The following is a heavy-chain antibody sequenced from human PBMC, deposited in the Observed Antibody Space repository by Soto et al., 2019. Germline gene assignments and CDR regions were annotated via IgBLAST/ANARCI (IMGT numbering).Heavy chain of an antibody. D-gene: IGHD5-12*01. J-gene: IGHJ6*02. CDR1: GFTFSGYG. V-gene: IGHV3-30*03. Sequence: QVQLVESGGGVVQPGTSLRLSCAASGFTFSGYGVHWVRQAPGKGLEWVATISYDETATYYSDSVKGRFTISRDNAKNTLFLQMNSLRGEDTAVYYCARHVAVATISWGTYGMDVWGQGTTVTVSS. CDR2: ISYDETAT. CDR3: ARHVAVATISWGTYGMDV.